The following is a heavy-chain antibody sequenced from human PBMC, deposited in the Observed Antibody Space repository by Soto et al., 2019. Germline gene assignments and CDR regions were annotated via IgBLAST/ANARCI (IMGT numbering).Heavy chain of an antibody. J-gene: IGHJ6*02. CDR2: INPNSGGT. V-gene: IGHV1-2*02. Sequence: ASVKVSCKASGYTFTGYYMHWVRQAPGQGLEWMGWINPNSGGTNYAQKFQGRVTMTRDTSISTAYMELSRLRSDDTAVYYCAREISSGYYPETYYYYGMYVWGQGTTVTVSS. D-gene: IGHD3-22*01. CDR1: GYTFTGYY. CDR3: AREISSGYYPETYYYYGMYV.